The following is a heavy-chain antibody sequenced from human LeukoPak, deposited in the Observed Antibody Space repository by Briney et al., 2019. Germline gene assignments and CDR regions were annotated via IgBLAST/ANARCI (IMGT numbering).Heavy chain of an antibody. CDR3: ARALVVPAAIGDGVGLYYYYYYMDV. D-gene: IGHD2-2*01. Sequence: SETLSLTCAVCGGSFSGYYWSWVRQPPGKGGEGIGEINHSGSTNYNPSLKSRGTISVDTSQNHFSLKLSSVTAADTAVYYCARALVVPAAIGDGVGLYYYYYYMDVWGKGTTVTVSS. V-gene: IGHV4-34*01. J-gene: IGHJ6*03. CDR2: INHSGST. CDR1: GGSFSGYY.